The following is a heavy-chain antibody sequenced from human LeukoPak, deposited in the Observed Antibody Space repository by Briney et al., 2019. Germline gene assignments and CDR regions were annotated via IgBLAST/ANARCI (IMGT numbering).Heavy chain of an antibody. CDR1: GGSISSYY. J-gene: IGHJ4*02. Sequence: SETLSLTCTVSGGSISSYYWSWIRQPPGRGLEWIGYIYYSGSTNYIPSLKSRVTISVDTSKNQFSLKLSSVTAADTAVYYCARDARYYDILTGYSPWGYFDYWGQGTLVTVSS. D-gene: IGHD3-9*01. CDR3: ARDARYYDILTGYSPWGYFDY. V-gene: IGHV4-59*01. CDR2: IYYSGST.